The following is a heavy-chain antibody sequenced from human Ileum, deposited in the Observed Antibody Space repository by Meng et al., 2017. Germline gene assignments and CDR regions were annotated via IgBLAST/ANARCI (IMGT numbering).Heavy chain of an antibody. D-gene: IGHD6-6*01. CDR2: IYYSGST. Sequence: QDSRPSLVWPPRTPSLAWTVSGGSVSSGSDYWSRIRRPPGKGLEWIGHIYYSGSTNYNPSLKSRVTISVDMSKNQFSLKLNSVTAADTAIYFCARSSTSPASYFFDYWGQGTLVTVSS. V-gene: IGHV4-61*01. CDR1: GGSVSSGSDY. CDR3: ARSSTSPASYFFDY. J-gene: IGHJ4*02.